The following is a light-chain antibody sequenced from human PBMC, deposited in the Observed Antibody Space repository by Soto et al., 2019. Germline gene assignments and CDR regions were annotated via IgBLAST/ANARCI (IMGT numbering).Light chain of an antibody. V-gene: IGKV3-11*01. J-gene: IGKJ1*01. CDR2: DAS. CDR3: QRRSNWPVT. Sequence: EIVLTQSPGTLSLSPGERATLSCRASQSVSSYLAWYQQKPGQAPRLLIYDASTRATGISARFSGSESGTDWTLTISSRDPEDFAVYYCQRRSNWPVTFGQGTKVEVK. CDR1: QSVSSY.